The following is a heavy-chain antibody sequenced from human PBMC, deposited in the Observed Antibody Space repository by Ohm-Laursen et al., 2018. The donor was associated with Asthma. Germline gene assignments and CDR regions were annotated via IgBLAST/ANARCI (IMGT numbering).Heavy chain of an antibody. V-gene: IGHV4-59*01. CDR2: IYYSGST. Sequence: SETLSLTCTVSGGSISSYYWSWIRPPPGKGLEWIGYIYYSGSTNYNPSLKSRVTISVDTSKNQFSLKLSSVTAADTAVYYCARVWTVTDAYFDYWGQGTLVTVSS. CDR3: ARVWTVTDAYFDY. J-gene: IGHJ4*02. D-gene: IGHD4-17*01. CDR1: GGSISSYY.